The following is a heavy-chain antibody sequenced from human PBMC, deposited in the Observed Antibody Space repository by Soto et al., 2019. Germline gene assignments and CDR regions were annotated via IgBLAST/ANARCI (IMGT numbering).Heavy chain of an antibody. CDR1: GGSISSGGYS. Sequence: SETLSLTCAVSGGSISSGGYSWSWIRQPPGKGLEWIGYIYHSGSTYYNPSLKSRVTISVDRSKNQFSLKLSSATAADTAVYYCARVGRFLEYMDVWGQGTTVTVSS. D-gene: IGHD3-3*01. CDR3: ARVGRFLEYMDV. V-gene: IGHV4-30-2*01. J-gene: IGHJ6*02. CDR2: IYHSGST.